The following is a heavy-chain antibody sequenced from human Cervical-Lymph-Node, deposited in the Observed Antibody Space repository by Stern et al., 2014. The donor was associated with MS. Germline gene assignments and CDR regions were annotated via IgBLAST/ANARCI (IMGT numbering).Heavy chain of an antibody. D-gene: IGHD2-21*02. CDR2: INPSGGST. J-gene: IGHJ5*02. CDR1: GYTFTSYY. CDR3: ARDRTYCGGDCFSNWFDP. Sequence: QLVESGAEVKKPGASVKVSCKASGYTFTSYYMHWGRQAPRQGLERLGIINPSGGSTSYAQKFQGRVTMTRDTSTSTVYMELSSLRSEDTAVYYCARDRTYCGGDCFSNWFDPWGQGTLVTVSS. V-gene: IGHV1-46*01.